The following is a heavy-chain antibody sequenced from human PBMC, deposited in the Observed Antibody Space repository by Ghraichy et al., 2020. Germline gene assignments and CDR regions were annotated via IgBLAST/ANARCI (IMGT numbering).Heavy chain of an antibody. CDR2: ISSNGGST. Sequence: GGSLRLSCSASGFTFSSYAMHWVRQAPGKGLEYVSAISSNGGSTYYADSVKGRFTISRDNSKNTLYLQMSSLRAEDTAVYYCVKGAPIVGATQSFDYWGQGTLVTVSS. J-gene: IGHJ4*02. CDR3: VKGAPIVGATQSFDY. CDR1: GFTFSSYA. V-gene: IGHV3-64D*06. D-gene: IGHD1-26*01.